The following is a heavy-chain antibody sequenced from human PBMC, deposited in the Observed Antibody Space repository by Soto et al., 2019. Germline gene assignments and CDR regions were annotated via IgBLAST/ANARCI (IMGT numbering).Heavy chain of an antibody. J-gene: IGHJ6*02. Sequence: EGSLRLSCAASGFTFSGYAMSWVRQAPGKGLEWVSAISGSGGSTYYADSVKGRFTISRDNSKNTLYLQMNSLRAEDTAVYYCANDILTGYHYYYGMDVWGQGTTVTVSS. D-gene: IGHD3-9*01. CDR3: ANDILTGYHYYYGMDV. CDR1: GFTFSGYA. CDR2: ISGSGGST. V-gene: IGHV3-23*01.